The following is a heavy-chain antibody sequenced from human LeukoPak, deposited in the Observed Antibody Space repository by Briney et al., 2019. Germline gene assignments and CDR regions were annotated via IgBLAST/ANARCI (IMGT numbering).Heavy chain of an antibody. J-gene: IGHJ4*02. CDR3: ARTHFYVWGSYRYGRYFDY. CDR1: GYTFTGYY. CDR2: INPNSGGT. D-gene: IGHD3-16*02. V-gene: IGHV1-2*02. Sequence: EASVKVSCKASGYTFTGYYMHWVRQAPGQGLGWMGWINPNSGGTNYAQKFQGRVTMTRDTSISTAYMELSRLRSDDTAVYYCARTHFYVWGSYRYGRYFDYWGQGTLVTVSS.